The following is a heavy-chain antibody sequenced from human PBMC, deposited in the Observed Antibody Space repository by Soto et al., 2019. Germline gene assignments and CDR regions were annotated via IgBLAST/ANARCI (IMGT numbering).Heavy chain of an antibody. CDR3: ARGALGYCISTSCYPFDY. D-gene: IGHD2-2*01. CDR2: IIPIFGTA. Sequence: QVQLVQSGAEVKKPGSSVKVSCKASGGTFSSYAISWVRQAPGQGLEWMGGIIPIFGTANYAQKFQGRVTSTADESTSTAYMELSSLRSEDTAVYYCARGALGYCISTSCYPFDYWGQGTLVTVSS. CDR1: GGTFSSYA. V-gene: IGHV1-69*12. J-gene: IGHJ4*02.